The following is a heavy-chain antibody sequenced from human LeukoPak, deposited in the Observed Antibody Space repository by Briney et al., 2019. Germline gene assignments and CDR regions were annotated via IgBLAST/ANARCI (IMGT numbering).Heavy chain of an antibody. CDR3: ARDGRFIVADYYYGMDV. Sequence: ASVKVSRKASGYTFANYAMHWVRQAPGQSLEWMGWINSANGNTKYSQKFQGRVTITRDTSASTAYMELSSLRSEDTAVYYCARDGRFIVADYYYGMDVWGQGTTVTVSS. J-gene: IGHJ6*02. V-gene: IGHV1-3*04. CDR2: INSANGNT. CDR1: GYTFANYA. D-gene: IGHD1-26*01.